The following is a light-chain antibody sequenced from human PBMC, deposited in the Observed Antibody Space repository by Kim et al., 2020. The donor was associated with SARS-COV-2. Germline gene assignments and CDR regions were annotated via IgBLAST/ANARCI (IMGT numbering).Light chain of an antibody. CDR2: QDE. Sequence: PGQAASITCSGDNLGNKYASWYKQKPGQSPVLVIYQDEKRPSGIPERFSGSNSGNSATLTISGTQAMDEADYFCLAWDSSSGSYVFGPGTKVTVL. V-gene: IGLV3-1*01. J-gene: IGLJ1*01. CDR1: NLGNKY. CDR3: LAWDSSSGSYV.